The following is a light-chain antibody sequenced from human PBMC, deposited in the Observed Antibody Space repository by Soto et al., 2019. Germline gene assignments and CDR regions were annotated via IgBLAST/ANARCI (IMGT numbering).Light chain of an antibody. Sequence: IQLTQSPSVLSASVGDTVTITCRASQALSNYLAWYQQKPGKAPDLLIYSASTLQSGVPSRFSGSGSETEFSLTIRAVQPEDFATYYCQQLSRYPLTFGGGTKVDI. CDR3: QQLSRYPLT. CDR1: QALSNY. J-gene: IGKJ4*01. V-gene: IGKV1-9*01. CDR2: SAS.